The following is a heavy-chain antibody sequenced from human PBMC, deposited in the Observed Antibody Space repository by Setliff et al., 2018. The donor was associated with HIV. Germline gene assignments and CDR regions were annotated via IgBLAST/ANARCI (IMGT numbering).Heavy chain of an antibody. CDR1: GGSFSGYY. CDR3: ARVATGPESFDI. V-gene: IGHV4-34*01. J-gene: IGHJ3*02. CDR2: INHSGST. Sequence: SETLSLTCAVDGGSFSGYYWSWIRQPPGKGLEWIGEINHSGSTNYNPSLKSRVTISVDTSKNQFSLKLSSVTAADTAVYYCARVATGPESFDIWGQGTMVTVSS. D-gene: IGHD3-9*01.